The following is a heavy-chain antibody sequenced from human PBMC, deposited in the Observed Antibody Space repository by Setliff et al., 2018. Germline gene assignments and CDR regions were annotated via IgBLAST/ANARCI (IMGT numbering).Heavy chain of an antibody. D-gene: IGHD3-22*01. Sequence: ASVKVSCKASGFTLTSYPIHWVRQAPGQRLEWMGWINPDNGNRKYSQRFQGRVTITRDTSASTAYMELSSLRSEDTAVYYCARGGYYWHFDYWGQGTLVTVSS. CDR3: ARGGYYWHFDY. CDR2: INPDNGNR. CDR1: GFTLTSYP. V-gene: IGHV1-3*01. J-gene: IGHJ4*02.